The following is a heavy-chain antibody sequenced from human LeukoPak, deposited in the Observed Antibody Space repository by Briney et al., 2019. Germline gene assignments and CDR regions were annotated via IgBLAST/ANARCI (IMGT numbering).Heavy chain of an antibody. CDR2: ISWNSGSI. CDR1: GFTFDDYA. D-gene: IGHD2-2*01. V-gene: IGHV3-9*03. J-gene: IGHJ4*02. Sequence: GRSLRLSRAASGFTFDDYAMHWVRQAPGKGLEWVSGISWNSGSIGYADSVKGRFTISRDNAKNSLYLQMNSLRAEDMALYYCAKASGHIVVVPAFDYWGQGTLVTVSS. CDR3: AKASGHIVVVPAFDY.